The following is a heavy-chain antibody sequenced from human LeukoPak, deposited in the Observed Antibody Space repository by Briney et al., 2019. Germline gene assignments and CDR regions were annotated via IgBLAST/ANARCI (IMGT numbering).Heavy chain of an antibody. Sequence: ASVKVSCKASGYTFTSYDINWVRQATGQGLEWMGWISAYNGNTNYAQKPQGRVTMTTDTSTSTAYMELRSLRSDDTAVYYCARDKEDTYYYGSGSYLGDAFDIWGQGTMVTVSS. V-gene: IGHV1-18*01. D-gene: IGHD3-10*01. J-gene: IGHJ3*02. CDR1: GYTFTSYD. CDR2: ISAYNGNT. CDR3: ARDKEDTYYYGSGSYLGDAFDI.